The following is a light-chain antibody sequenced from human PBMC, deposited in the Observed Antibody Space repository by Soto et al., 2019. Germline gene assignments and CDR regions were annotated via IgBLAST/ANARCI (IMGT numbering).Light chain of an antibody. Sequence: DIQMTQSPSSLSASVGDRVTITCRASQSISSYLNWYQQKPGKAPKLLIYAASSFQSGVPSSFSGSGSGTDFTLNISSLEPEDFATYYCQQSYSTPLLTFCGRTKVEVE. CDR1: QSISSY. V-gene: IGKV1-39*01. CDR3: QQSYSTPLLT. CDR2: AAS. J-gene: IGKJ4*01.